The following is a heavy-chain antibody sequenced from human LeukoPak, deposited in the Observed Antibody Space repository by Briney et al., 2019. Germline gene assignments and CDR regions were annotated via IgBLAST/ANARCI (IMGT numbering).Heavy chain of an antibody. Sequence: ASVKVSCKASGYTFTSYDINWVRQATGQGLEWMGWMNPNSGNTGYAQKFQGRVIITRNTSISTAYMELSSLRSEDTAAYYCARAEDFWSGRDYWGQGTLVTVSS. CDR1: GYTFTSYD. CDR2: MNPNSGNT. V-gene: IGHV1-8*03. J-gene: IGHJ4*02. CDR3: ARAEDFWSGRDY. D-gene: IGHD3-3*01.